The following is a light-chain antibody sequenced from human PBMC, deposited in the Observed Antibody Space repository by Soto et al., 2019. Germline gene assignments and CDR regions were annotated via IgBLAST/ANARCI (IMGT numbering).Light chain of an antibody. CDR1: QSISRH. CDR2: GAS. Sequence: DIQMTQSPSSLSASVGDRVTITCRASQSISRHLNWYQQKPGRVPKLLMFGASYLQTGVPSRFSGSGSGTDFTLTISSGEPEDFATYCLQQSYGTPWTFAQGNKVEI. J-gene: IGKJ1*01. CDR3: QQSYGTPWT. V-gene: IGKV1-39*01.